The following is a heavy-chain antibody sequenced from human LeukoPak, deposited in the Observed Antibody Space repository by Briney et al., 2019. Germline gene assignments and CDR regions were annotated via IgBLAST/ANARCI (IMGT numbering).Heavy chain of an antibody. Sequence: GGSLRLSCAVSGFTFSSYSMNWVRQAPGKGLEWVSCISSGSTSLYYADSVKGRFTISRDNAKNSLYLQMNTLRAEDTAVYYCARERYYGSGAPKFDYWGQGALVTVSS. CDR2: ISSGSTSL. V-gene: IGHV3-21*01. D-gene: IGHD3-10*01. J-gene: IGHJ4*02. CDR1: GFTFSSYS. CDR3: ARERYYGSGAPKFDY.